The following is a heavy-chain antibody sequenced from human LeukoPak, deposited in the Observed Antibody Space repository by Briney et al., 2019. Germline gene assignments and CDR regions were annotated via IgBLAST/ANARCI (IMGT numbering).Heavy chain of an antibody. CDR3: ARGHCSGDTCYSGPGY. CDR1: GFSISSGYY. V-gene: IGHV4-38-2*02. D-gene: IGHD2-15*01. J-gene: IGHJ4*02. Sequence: SETLSLTCTVSGFSISSGYYWGWIRQPPGKGLEWIGEINHSGSTNYNPSLKSRVTILVDTSKNQFSLKLNSVTAADTAVYYCARGHCSGDTCYSGPGYWGQGTLVTVSS. CDR2: INHSGST.